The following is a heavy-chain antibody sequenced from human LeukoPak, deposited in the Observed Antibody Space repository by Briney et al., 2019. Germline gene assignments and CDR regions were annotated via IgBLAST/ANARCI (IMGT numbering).Heavy chain of an antibody. CDR2: VSSISMYI. J-gene: IGHJ3*02. CDR1: GFTFSSYS. V-gene: IGHV3-21*01. D-gene: IGHD2-8*01. CDR3: ARALYCTIGVCYTSGAFDI. Sequence: SGGSLRLSCAASGFTFSSYSMNGVGPAPPKGRAWVSSVSSISMYIYSADSPKGRLSLSRDNGQKPLYLQINSLRAQDTAVYYCARALYCTIGVCYTSGAFDIWGQGTIVTVSS.